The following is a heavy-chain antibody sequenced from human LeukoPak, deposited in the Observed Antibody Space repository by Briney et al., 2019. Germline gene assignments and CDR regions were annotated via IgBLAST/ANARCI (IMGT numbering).Heavy chain of an antibody. D-gene: IGHD3-10*01. Sequence: ASVKVSCKASGYTFIGYYMHWVRQAPGQGLEWMGWINPNSGGTNYAQKFQGRVTMSRDTSISTAYMELSRLRSDDTAVYYCARGGDYYGSGSYPSHYWGQGTLVTVSS. CDR1: GYTFIGYY. J-gene: IGHJ4*02. CDR2: INPNSGGT. CDR3: ARGGDYYGSGSYPSHY. V-gene: IGHV1-2*02.